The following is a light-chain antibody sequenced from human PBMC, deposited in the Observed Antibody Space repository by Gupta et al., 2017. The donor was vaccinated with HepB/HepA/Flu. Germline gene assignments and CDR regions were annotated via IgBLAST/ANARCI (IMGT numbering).Light chain of an antibody. V-gene: IGKV1-5*03. CDR1: QSISRW. J-gene: IGKJ2*01. Sequence: DILMTQSPSTVSASVGDRVTITCRASQSISRWLAWYQQKPGKGPKLLIYKTSRLESGVPSRLSGSGSGTEFTRIISSLQPDDFATYYCQHCNTFGQGTKLDIK. CDR2: KTS. CDR3: QHCNT.